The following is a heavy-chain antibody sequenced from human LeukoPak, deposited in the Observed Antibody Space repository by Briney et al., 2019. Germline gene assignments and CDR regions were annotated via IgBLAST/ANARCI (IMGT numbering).Heavy chain of an antibody. V-gene: IGHV4-39*07. CDR1: GGSISSGSYY. CDR2: IYYSGST. J-gene: IGHJ4*02. Sequence: KPSETLSLTCTVSGGSISSGSYYWGWIRQPPGKGLEWIGSIYYSGSTYYNPSLKSRVTMSVDTSKNQFSLKLSSVTAADTAVYYCARLRGYGGTVDYWGQGTLVTVSS. D-gene: IGHD4-23*01. CDR3: ARLRGYGGTVDY.